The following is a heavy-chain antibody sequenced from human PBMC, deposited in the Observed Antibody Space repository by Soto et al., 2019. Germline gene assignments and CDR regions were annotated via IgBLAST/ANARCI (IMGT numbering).Heavy chain of an antibody. CDR1: GGSITTGYYY. CDR3: AREDRAHDLPFDP. D-gene: IGHD1-1*01. J-gene: IGHJ5*02. Sequence: QVQLQESGPALVRPSETLSLTCTVSGGSITTGYYYWSWLRQTPGKGLEWIGYLYYSGTTNYNPSLKSRAATSIDTSKNQFSLHLNDVTAADTAVYYCAREDRAHDLPFDPWGQGILVTVSS. V-gene: IGHV4-61*01. CDR2: LYYSGTT.